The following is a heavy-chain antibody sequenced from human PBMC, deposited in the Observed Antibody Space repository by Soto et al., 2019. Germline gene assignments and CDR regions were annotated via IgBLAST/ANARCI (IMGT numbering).Heavy chain of an antibody. V-gene: IGHV1-18*04. CDR2: ISIHHGHT. CDR3: ARITTVDNSPYYIDV. D-gene: IGHD1-1*01. Sequence: QAQLLKSGGELKQSGASVKVSCKASGYTFNTYGISWVRQAPGQGLEWMAWISIHHGHTNFEQKFQRRVTLTTDTSPSTANMELRSLRSDDTAVYYCARITTVDNSPYYIDVWGQGTTGTVSS. J-gene: IGHJ6*03. CDR1: GYTFNTYG.